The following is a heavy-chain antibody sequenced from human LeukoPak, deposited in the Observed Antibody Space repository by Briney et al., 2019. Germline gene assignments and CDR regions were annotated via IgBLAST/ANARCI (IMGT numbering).Heavy chain of an antibody. CDR2: IGDDVSNR. D-gene: IGHD1-26*01. J-gene: IGHJ3*02. V-gene: IGHV3-33*01. CDR1: GFTFSRHG. CDR3: VSDSLVGATRPGWAFDI. Sequence: GGSLRLSCAASGFTFSRHGMHWVGQAPGKGLEWVALIGDDVSNRYYADSVNGRFIISSGSYNMYLQMHSLSAEDTAVYYCVSDSLVGATRPGWAFDIWGRGTMVTVSS.